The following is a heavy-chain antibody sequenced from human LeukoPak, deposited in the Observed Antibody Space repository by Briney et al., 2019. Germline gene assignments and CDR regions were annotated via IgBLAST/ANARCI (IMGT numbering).Heavy chain of an antibody. D-gene: IGHD3-22*01. CDR1: GFTFSSYW. Sequence: PGGSLRLSCAASGFTFSSYWMSWVRQAQGKGLEWVANIKQDGSEKYYVDSVKGRFTISIDNAKNSLYLQMSSLRADDTAVYYCARDRLLYYYDSGPTGHFQHWGQGTLVTV. J-gene: IGHJ1*01. V-gene: IGHV3-7*01. CDR3: ARDRLLYYYDSGPTGHFQH. CDR2: IKQDGSEK.